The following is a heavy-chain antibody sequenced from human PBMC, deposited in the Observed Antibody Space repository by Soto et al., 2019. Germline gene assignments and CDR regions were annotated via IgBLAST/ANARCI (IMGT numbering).Heavy chain of an antibody. V-gene: IGHV3-23*01. CDR3: AKLPRDYYDSTGYYYGWYFDL. D-gene: IGHD3-22*01. J-gene: IGHJ2*01. CDR1: GFTFSNYA. Sequence: PGGSLRLSCAASGFTFSNYAMSWVRQAPGKGLEWVSAISGSGGSTYYADSVKGRFTISRENSKNTLYLQMNSLRAEDTAEYYCAKLPRDYYDSTGYYYGWYFDLWGRGTLVTV. CDR2: ISGSGGST.